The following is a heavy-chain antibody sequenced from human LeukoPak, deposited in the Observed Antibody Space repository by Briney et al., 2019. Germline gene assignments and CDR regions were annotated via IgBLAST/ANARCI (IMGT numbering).Heavy chain of an antibody. D-gene: IGHD6-19*01. CDR3: AKDFRGDSSGWKEPSPVFDY. Sequence: SLTVSCAASGFTFDDYAMHWVRQAPGKGLEWVSLISGDGGSTYYADSVKGRFTISRDNSKNSLHLQMNSLRTEDTALYYCAKDFRGDSSGWKEPSPVFDYWGQGTLVTVSS. J-gene: IGHJ4*02. CDR2: ISGDGGST. V-gene: IGHV3-43*02. CDR1: GFTFDDYA.